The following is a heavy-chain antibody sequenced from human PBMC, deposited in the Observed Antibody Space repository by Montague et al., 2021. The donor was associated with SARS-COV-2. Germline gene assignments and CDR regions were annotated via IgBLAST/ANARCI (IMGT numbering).Heavy chain of an antibody. CDR2: IYWDDGK. CDR3: GSGQTDAFDF. V-gene: IGHV2-5*02. CDR1: GFSLRANRMS. Sequence: PALVKPTQTLTLTCTFSGFSLRANRMSVGWIRQPPGKALEWLALIYWDDGKRYTPSLKSRVTITKDTAKKQVVLTMTNVDPDDSATYYCGSGQTDAFDFWGQGTMVTVSS. J-gene: IGHJ3*01.